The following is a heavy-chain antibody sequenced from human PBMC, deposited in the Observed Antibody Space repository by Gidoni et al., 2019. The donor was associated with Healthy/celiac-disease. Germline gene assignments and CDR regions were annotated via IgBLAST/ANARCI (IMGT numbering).Heavy chain of an antibody. V-gene: IGHV3-33*01. CDR3: ARDGIFGVPLPVYYYYYGMDV. D-gene: IGHD3-3*01. CDR2: IWYDGSNK. CDR1: GFTSSSYG. Sequence: QVQLVEPGGGVVQPGRSLRLSCAASGFTSSSYGMHWVRQAPGKGLEWVAVIWYDGSNKYYADSVKGRFTISRDNSKNTLYLQMNSLRAEDTAVYYCARDGIFGVPLPVYYYYYGMDVWGQGTTVTVSS. J-gene: IGHJ6*02.